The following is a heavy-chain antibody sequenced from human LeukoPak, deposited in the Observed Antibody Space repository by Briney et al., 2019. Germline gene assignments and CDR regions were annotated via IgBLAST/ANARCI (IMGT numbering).Heavy chain of an antibody. D-gene: IGHD6-19*01. V-gene: IGHV3-49*04. CDR3: TRVGGMGVAGKKGGNY. CDR1: GFTFGDYA. J-gene: IGHJ4*01. Sequence: GGSLRLSCTASGFTFGDYAMSWVRQAPGKGLEWVGFIRSKAYGGTAEYSASVKGRFTITRDDSKNIAFLQKNSLKTEDTAVYYCTRVGGMGVAGKKGGNYWGQEPWSPSPQ. CDR2: IRSKAYGGTA.